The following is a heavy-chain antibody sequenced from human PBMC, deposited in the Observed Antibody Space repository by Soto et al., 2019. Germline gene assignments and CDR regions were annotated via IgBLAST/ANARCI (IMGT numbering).Heavy chain of an antibody. J-gene: IGHJ3*02. CDR1: GFTFSSYS. D-gene: IGHD3-3*01. CDR3: ARDSVLRFLEWLLSGAFDI. Sequence: EVQLVESGGGLVKPGGSLRLSCAASGFTFSSYSMNWVRQAPGKGLEWVSSISSSSSYIYYADSVKGRFTISRDNAKNSLYLQMNSLRAEDTAVYYCARDSVLRFLEWLLSGAFDIWGQGTMVTVSS. V-gene: IGHV3-21*01. CDR2: ISSSSSYI.